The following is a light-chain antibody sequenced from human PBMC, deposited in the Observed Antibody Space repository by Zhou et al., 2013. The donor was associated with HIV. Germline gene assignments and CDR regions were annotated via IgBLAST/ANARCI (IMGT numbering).Light chain of an antibody. J-gene: IGKJ4*01. CDR2: KTS. CDR1: ETVGRS. Sequence: DIQMTQSPSTLSAFIGDRISITCRANETVGRSLAWYQQKPGKTPKLLIFKTSTVDVGVPSRFSGSGSGTDFTLTITSLQPDDFATYYCQQYKSFVLSFGGGTKVEVK. CDR3: QQYKSFVLS. V-gene: IGKV1-5*03.